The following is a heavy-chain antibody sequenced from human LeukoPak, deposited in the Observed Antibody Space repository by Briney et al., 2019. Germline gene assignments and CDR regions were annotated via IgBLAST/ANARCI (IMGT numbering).Heavy chain of an antibody. CDR2: INHSGST. V-gene: IGHV4-34*01. J-gene: IGHJ4*02. CDR3: ARGWGMTTVTTSSFDY. D-gene: IGHD4-17*01. Sequence: SEALSLTCAVYGGSFSGYYWSWIRQPPGKGLEWIGEINHSGSTNYNPSLKSRVTISVDTSKNQFSLKLSSVTAADTAVYYCARGWGMTTVTTSSFDYWGQGTLVIVSS. CDR1: GGSFSGYY.